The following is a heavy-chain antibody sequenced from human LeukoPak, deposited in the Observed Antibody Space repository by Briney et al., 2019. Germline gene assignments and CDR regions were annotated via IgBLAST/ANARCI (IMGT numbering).Heavy chain of an antibody. CDR2: IYYSGST. Sequence: SETLSLTCTVSGGSISSSSYYWGWIRQPPGKGLELIGSIYYSGSTYSNPSLKRRVPISVDTSKNQFSLKLSSVTAADTAVYYCARLETTVTTFDYWGQGTLVTVSS. CDR3: ARLETTVTTFDY. CDR1: GGSISSSSYY. V-gene: IGHV4-39*01. D-gene: IGHD4-17*01. J-gene: IGHJ4*02.